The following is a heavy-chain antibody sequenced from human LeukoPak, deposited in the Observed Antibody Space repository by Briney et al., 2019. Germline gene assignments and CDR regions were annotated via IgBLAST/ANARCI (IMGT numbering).Heavy chain of an antibody. CDR1: GYTFTSYG. CDR2: ISAYNGNT. D-gene: IGHD3-22*01. CDR3: ARVNPPGITMIVDY. V-gene: IGHV1-18*01. Sequence: ASVKVSCKASGYTFTSYGISWVRQAPGQGLECMGWISAYNGNTNYAQKLQGRVTMTTDTSTSTAYMELRSLRSDDTAVYYCARVNPPGITMIVDYWGQGTLVTVSS. J-gene: IGHJ4*02.